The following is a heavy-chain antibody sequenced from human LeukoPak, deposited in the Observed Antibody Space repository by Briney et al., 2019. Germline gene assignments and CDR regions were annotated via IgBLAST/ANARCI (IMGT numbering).Heavy chain of an antibody. V-gene: IGHV6-1*01. CDR3: ARGRSWSFAE. Sequence: QTLSLTCAISGDSVSSNSASWNWIRQSPSRGLEWLGRTDYRSKWSYDYAVSVKSRVIINADTSKNQVSLQLNSVTPEDTAVYYCARGRSWSFAEWGQGMQVTVSS. CDR2: TDYRSKWSY. CDR1: GDSVSSNSAS. J-gene: IGHJ4*02. D-gene: IGHD3-3*01.